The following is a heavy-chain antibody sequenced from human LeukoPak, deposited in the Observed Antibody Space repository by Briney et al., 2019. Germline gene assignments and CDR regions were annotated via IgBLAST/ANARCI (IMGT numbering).Heavy chain of an antibody. CDR3: ARGGSYLSAFDI. Sequence: GGSLRLSCAASGFTFSSYGMHWVRQAPGKGLEWVAVISYDGSNKYYADSVRGRFTISRDNSKNTLYLQMNSLRAEDTAVYYCARGGSYLSAFDIWGQGTMVTVSS. V-gene: IGHV3-30*03. CDR2: ISYDGSNK. CDR1: GFTFSSYG. J-gene: IGHJ3*02. D-gene: IGHD1-26*01.